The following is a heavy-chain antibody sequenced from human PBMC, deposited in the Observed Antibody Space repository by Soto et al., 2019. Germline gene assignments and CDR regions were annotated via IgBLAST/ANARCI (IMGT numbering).Heavy chain of an antibody. Sequence: GGSLRLSCAAPGFTFSSYAMGWVRQGPGKGLEWVAVVSIGGSTHYADSVRGRFTISRDNSKNTLSLQMNSLTAEDTAVYFCAKRRGAGGHFDYWGQGALVTVSS. V-gene: IGHV3-23*01. CDR3: AKRRGAGGHFDY. J-gene: IGHJ4*02. CDR2: VSIGGST. CDR1: GFTFSSYA. D-gene: IGHD2-15*01.